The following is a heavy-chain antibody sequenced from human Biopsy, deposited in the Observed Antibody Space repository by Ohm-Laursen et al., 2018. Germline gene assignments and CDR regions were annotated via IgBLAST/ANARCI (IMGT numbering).Heavy chain of an antibody. CDR2: ISSSGITA. CDR3: AKAGRGYIDY. V-gene: IGHV3-11*04. D-gene: IGHD5-18*01. Sequence: GSLRLSCAASRFTFSDYFMSWIRQAPGKGLEWVSYISSSGITAHYADSVKGRFTISRDNAKNTLYLQMNSLRVEDTAVYYCAKAGRGYIDYWGQGTLVIVSS. CDR1: RFTFSDYF. J-gene: IGHJ4*02.